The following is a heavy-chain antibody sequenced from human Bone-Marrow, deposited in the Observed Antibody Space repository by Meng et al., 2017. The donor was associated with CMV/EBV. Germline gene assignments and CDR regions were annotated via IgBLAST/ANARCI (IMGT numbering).Heavy chain of an antibody. CDR3: TRDQWVDCYADS. CDR1: GFTFSNYV. Sequence: GESLKISCAASGFTFSNYVTSWVRQAPGKGLEWVSAISGSGSSTYYADSVKGRFTISRDNSKNTLYLQMNSLRAEDTAIYYCTRDQWVDCYADSWGQGTLVTVSS. D-gene: IGHD2-21*01. J-gene: IGHJ5*01. CDR2: ISGSGSST. V-gene: IGHV3-23*01.